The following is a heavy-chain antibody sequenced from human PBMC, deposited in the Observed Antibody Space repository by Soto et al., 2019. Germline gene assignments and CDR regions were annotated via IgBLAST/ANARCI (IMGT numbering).Heavy chain of an antibody. CDR3: ARDRGGYDRLYYYHGMDV. D-gene: IGHD5-12*01. J-gene: IGHJ6*02. CDR1: GFGLSTYA. CDR2: ISSSSGST. Sequence: ELQLLESGGGFAQPGGSLRLSCTASGFGLSTYAISWVRQAPGKGLEYISYISSSSGSTNYADSVKGRFTISRDNAKNSLYLQMSSLRAEDTAVYYCARDRGGYDRLYYYHGMDVWGQGTTVTVSS. V-gene: IGHV3-48*04.